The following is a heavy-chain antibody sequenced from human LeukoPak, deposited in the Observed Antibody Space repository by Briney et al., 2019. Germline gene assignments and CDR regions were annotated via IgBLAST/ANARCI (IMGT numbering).Heavy chain of an antibody. D-gene: IGHD6-19*01. CDR1: GGSISSYY. CDR3: ARTYSSGWFDY. CDR2: IYYSGST. J-gene: IGHJ4*02. V-gene: IGHV4-59*01. Sequence: SETLSLTCTVSGGSISSYYWSWIRQPPGKGLEWIGYIYYSGSTNYNPSLKSRVTISVDTSKNQFSLKLSSVTAADTAVYYCARTYSSGWFDYWGQGTLVTVTS.